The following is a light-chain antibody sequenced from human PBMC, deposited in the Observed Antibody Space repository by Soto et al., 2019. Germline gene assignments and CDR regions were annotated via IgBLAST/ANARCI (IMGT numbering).Light chain of an antibody. CDR1: QGISNY. Sequence: DIQMTQSPSSLSASVGDRVTITCRASQGISNYLAWYQQKPGKVPKLLIYAASTLQSGAPSRFRCSGSGIDFTLPISNLQTEDVATYSWQTSNSARPTFGPRTKVDI. J-gene: IGKJ3*01. CDR3: QTSNSARPT. V-gene: IGKV1-27*01. CDR2: AAS.